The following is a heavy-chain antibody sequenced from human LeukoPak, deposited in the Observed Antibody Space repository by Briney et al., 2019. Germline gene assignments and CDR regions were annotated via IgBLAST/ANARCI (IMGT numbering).Heavy chain of an antibody. CDR2: IIPIFGTA. D-gene: IGHD2-2*01. Sequence: SVKVSCKASGGTLSSYAISWVRQAPGQGLEWMGGIIPIFGTANYAQKFQGRVTITADEPTNTAYMKLSSRGAEDTALYYWARGGYCGSTSCLPDWFDPWGQGTLVTVSS. CDR3: ARGGYCGSTSCLPDWFDP. CDR1: GGTLSSYA. J-gene: IGHJ5*02. V-gene: IGHV1-69*13.